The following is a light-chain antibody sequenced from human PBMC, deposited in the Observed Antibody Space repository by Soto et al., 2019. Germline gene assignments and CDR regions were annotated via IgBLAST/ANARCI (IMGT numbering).Light chain of an antibody. Sequence: EIVLTQSPATLSLSPGQRATLSCRASQNVNTYLAWYQQKPGQPPRLLIYDASNRATGIPARFSGSGTGSDFTLTIISLEPEDLAVFYCQQRSDWPPSLSFGGGTKVEIK. V-gene: IGKV3-11*01. CDR3: QQRSDWPPSLS. J-gene: IGKJ4*01. CDR2: DAS. CDR1: QNVNTY.